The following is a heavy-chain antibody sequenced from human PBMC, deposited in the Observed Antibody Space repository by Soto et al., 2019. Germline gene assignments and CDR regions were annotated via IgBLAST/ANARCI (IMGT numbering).Heavy chain of an antibody. CDR1: GYTFTSYY. CDR3: ARDLHFRTYYYDSSGYYYSCAFDI. D-gene: IGHD3-22*01. V-gene: IGHV1-46*01. Sequence: ASVKVSCKASGYTFTSYYMHWVRQAPGQGLEWMGIINPSGGSTSYAQKFQGRVTMTRETSTSTVYMVLSSLRSEDTAVYYCARDLHFRTYYYDSSGYYYSCAFDIWGQGTMVTVSS. J-gene: IGHJ3*02. CDR2: INPSGGST.